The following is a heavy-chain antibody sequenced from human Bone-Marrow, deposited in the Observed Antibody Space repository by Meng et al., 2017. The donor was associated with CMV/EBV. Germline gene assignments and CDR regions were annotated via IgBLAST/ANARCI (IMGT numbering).Heavy chain of an antibody. CDR3: ALTFWGYDFWSGYYCSQFDY. D-gene: IGHD3-3*01. V-gene: IGHV1-69*05. Sequence: SVKVSCKASGGTFSSYAIRWVRQAPGQGLEWMGGIIPIFGTANYAQKFQGRVTITTDESTSTAYLELSSLRSEDTAVYYCALTFWGYDFWSGYYCSQFDYWGQGTLVTVSS. CDR2: IIPIFGTA. J-gene: IGHJ4*02. CDR1: GGTFSSYA.